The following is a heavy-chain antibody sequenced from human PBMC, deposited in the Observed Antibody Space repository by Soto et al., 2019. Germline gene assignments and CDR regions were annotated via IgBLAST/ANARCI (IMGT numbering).Heavy chain of an antibody. V-gene: IGHV1-69*13. Sequence: ASVKVSCKASGGTFSSYAISWVRQAPGQGLEWMGGIIPIFGTANYAQKFQGRVTITADESTSTAYMELSSLRSGDTAVYYCARAPYRYYYGSGSYSETPGYFYYGMDVWGQGTTVTVSS. J-gene: IGHJ6*02. D-gene: IGHD3-10*01. CDR1: GGTFSSYA. CDR3: ARAPYRYYYGSGSYSETPGYFYYGMDV. CDR2: IIPIFGTA.